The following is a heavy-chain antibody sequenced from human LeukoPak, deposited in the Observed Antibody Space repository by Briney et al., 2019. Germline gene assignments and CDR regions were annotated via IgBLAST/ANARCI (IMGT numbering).Heavy chain of an antibody. Sequence: GASVKVSCKASGGTFSSYAISWVRQAPGQGLEWMGIINPSGGSTSYAQKFQGRVTMTRDMSTSTVYMELSSLRSDDTAVYYCARDSSSWSRDFDYWGQGTLVTVSS. CDR3: ARDSSSWSRDFDY. D-gene: IGHD6-13*01. CDR2: INPSGGST. CDR1: GGTFSSYA. J-gene: IGHJ4*02. V-gene: IGHV1-46*01.